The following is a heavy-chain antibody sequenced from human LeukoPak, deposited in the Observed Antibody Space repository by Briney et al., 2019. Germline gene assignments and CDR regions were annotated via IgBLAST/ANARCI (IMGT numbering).Heavy chain of an antibody. V-gene: IGHV4-39*01. CDR1: GVSISNNYYY. CDR3: ATLGLLRGAGFNLATHFDF. Sequence: PSETLSLTCTVSGVSISNNYYYWAWLRQPPGKGLEMIGYVHYTGSTFYNSSLKSRVTISAHTSQNQFSLSLTSVTAADTAVYYCATLGLLRGAGFNLATHFDFWGQGTLVTVSS. CDR2: VHYTGST. J-gene: IGHJ4*02. D-gene: IGHD1-26*01.